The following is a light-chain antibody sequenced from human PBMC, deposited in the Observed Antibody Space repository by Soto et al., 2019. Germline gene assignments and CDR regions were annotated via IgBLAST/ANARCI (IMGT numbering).Light chain of an antibody. V-gene: IGLV2-14*01. Sequence: QSVLTQPASVSGSPGQSITISCTGTSSEIGGYKYVSWYQQHPGKAPKLMIYDVSNRPSGVSNRFSASKSGNTASLTVSGLQAEDEADYYCSSYAGSNNYVFGTGTKVTVL. CDR1: SSEIGGYKY. CDR2: DVS. J-gene: IGLJ1*01. CDR3: SSYAGSNNYV.